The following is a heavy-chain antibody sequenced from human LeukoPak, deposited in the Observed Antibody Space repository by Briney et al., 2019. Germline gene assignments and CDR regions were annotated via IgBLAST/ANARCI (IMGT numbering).Heavy chain of an antibody. J-gene: IGHJ4*02. V-gene: IGHV1-69*06. CDR1: GYTFTSYG. Sequence: ASVKVSCKASGYTFTSYGISWVRQAPGQGLEWMGGIIPIFGTANYAQKFQGRVTITADKSTSTAYMELSSLRSEDTAVYYCASFSHKDKNCSGGSCYPYYWGQGTLVTVSS. D-gene: IGHD2-15*01. CDR3: ASFSHKDKNCSGGSCYPYY. CDR2: IIPIFGTA.